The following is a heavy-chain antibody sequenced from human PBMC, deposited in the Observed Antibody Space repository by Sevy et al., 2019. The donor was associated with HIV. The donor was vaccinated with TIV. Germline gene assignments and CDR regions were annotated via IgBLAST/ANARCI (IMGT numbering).Heavy chain of an antibody. CDR2: ISWNSGSI. Sequence: GGSLRLSCAASGFTFDDYAMHWVRQAPGKGLEWVSGISWNSGSIGYADSVKGRFTISRDNAKNSLYLQMNSLRAEDTALYYCAKDIGVAVDSSGWYNYWGQGTMVTVSS. D-gene: IGHD6-19*01. V-gene: IGHV3-9*01. J-gene: IGHJ4*02. CDR3: AKDIGVAVDSSGWYNY. CDR1: GFTFDDYA.